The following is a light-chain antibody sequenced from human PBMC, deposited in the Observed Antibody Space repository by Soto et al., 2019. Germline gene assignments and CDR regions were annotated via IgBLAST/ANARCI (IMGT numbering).Light chain of an antibody. CDR2: AAS. J-gene: IGKJ2*01. CDR3: QQINSYPHT. V-gene: IGKV1-9*01. CDR1: QDICGD. Sequence: IPLSQSPSSLSASLGDRVNITCRASQDICGDLAWYQQKPGNAPKLLIFAASTLQSGVPSTFSGSGSGTEFTLTISSLQPEDFATYYCQQINSYPHTFGQGTKLEIK.